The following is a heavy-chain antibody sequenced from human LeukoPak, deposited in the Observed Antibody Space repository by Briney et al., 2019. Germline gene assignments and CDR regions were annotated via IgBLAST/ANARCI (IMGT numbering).Heavy chain of an antibody. CDR3: TTDRDYGDYPEYYFDY. V-gene: IGHV3-64D*09. J-gene: IGHJ4*02. D-gene: IGHD4-17*01. CDR1: GFTFSSYA. CDR2: ITSNGGST. Sequence: PGGSLRLSCSASGFTFSSYAMHWVRQAPGNGLEYVSAITSNGGSTYHADSVKGRFTISRDNSKNTLYLQMSSLRTEDTAVYYCTTDRDYGDYPEYYFDYWGQGTLVTVSS.